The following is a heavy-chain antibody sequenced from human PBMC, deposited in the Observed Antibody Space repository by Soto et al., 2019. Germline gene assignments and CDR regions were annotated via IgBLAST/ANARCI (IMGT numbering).Heavy chain of an antibody. Sequence: QITLKESGPTLVKPTQTLTLTCTFSGFSLSTSGVGVGWIRQPPGKALEWLALIYWNDDKRYSPSLKSRLTITKDTSKNQVVLTMTNMDPVDTATYYCARGVIAYYYDSSGPPVTFDIWGQGTMVTVSS. J-gene: IGHJ3*02. CDR1: GFSLSTSGVG. V-gene: IGHV2-5*01. CDR3: ARGVIAYYYDSSGPPVTFDI. CDR2: IYWNDDK. D-gene: IGHD3-22*01.